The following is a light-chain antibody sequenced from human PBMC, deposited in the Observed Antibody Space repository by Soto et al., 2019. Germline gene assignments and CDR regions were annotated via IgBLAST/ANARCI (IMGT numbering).Light chain of an antibody. CDR3: QQYGSSLYT. Sequence: EIVLTQSPGTLSLSPGERATLSCRASQSVSSSYLAWYQQKPGQAPRLLIYCASSRASGIPDRFSGSGSGTDFTLTISGLEPADFAVYYCQQYGSSLYTFGQGTKLELK. J-gene: IGKJ2*01. V-gene: IGKV3-20*01. CDR1: QSVSSSY. CDR2: CAS.